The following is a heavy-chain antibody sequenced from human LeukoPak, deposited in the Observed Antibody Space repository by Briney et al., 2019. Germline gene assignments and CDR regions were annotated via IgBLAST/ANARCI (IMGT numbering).Heavy chain of an antibody. CDR2: VNRDGSET. V-gene: IGHV3-7*03. Sequence: GGSLRLSCAASGFALSSHWMTWVRQVPGRGPEWVANVNRDGSETYYPDSVKGRFTISKDNAKNSLYLQMNGLRAEDTALYHCARNNGMDVWGQGTTVIVSS. CDR3: ARNNGMDV. J-gene: IGHJ6*02. CDR1: GFALSSHW.